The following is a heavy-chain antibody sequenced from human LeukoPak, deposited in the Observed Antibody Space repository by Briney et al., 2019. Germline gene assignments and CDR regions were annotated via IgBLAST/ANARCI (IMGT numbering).Heavy chain of an antibody. J-gene: IGHJ4*02. CDR2: ISSSSSTI. D-gene: IGHD4-17*01. CDR3: ARVSADYGDYLHYFDY. V-gene: IGHV3-48*02. Sequence: GGSLRLSCAASGYTFDRNGMNWVRQAPGKGLEWVSYISSSSSTIYYADSVKGRFTTSRDTAKNSLYLQMNSLRDDDTAVYYCARVSADYGDYLHYFDYWGQGTLVTVPS. CDR1: GYTFDRNG.